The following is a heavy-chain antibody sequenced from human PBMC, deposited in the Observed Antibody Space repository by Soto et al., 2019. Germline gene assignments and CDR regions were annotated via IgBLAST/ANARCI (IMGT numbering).Heavy chain of an antibody. Sequence: GASLRLSCAASGFTFSSYSMNWVRQAPGKGLEWVSYISSSSSTIYYADSVKGRFTISRDNAKNSLYLQMNSLRDEDTAVYYCATSSRDCSGGSCTNWYFDLWGRGTPVTVSS. CDR2: ISSSSSTI. CDR1: GFTFSSYS. V-gene: IGHV3-48*02. CDR3: ATSSRDCSGGSCTNWYFDL. D-gene: IGHD2-15*01. J-gene: IGHJ2*01.